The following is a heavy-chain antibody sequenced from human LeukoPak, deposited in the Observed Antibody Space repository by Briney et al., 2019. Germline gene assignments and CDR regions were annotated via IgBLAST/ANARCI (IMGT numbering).Heavy chain of an antibody. J-gene: IGHJ4*02. CDR3: AKFPIRITMIVVHY. CDR2: ISVSGGRT. D-gene: IGHD3-22*01. Sequence: GGSLRLSCAVSVFTFSSYAMSCVRDAPGRGLECGLAISVSGGRTFYADSVRGRFTISRDNSKNTLYLQMNSLRAEDTAVYYCAKFPIRITMIVVHYWGQGTLVTVSS. CDR1: VFTFSSYA. V-gene: IGHV3-23*01.